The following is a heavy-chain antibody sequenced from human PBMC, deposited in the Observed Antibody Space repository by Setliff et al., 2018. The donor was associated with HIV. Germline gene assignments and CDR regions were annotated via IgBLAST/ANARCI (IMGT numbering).Heavy chain of an antibody. J-gene: IGHJ4*02. CDR2: INHSGNT. CDR1: GESFSTYF. Sequence: SETLSLTCAVYGESFSTYFWNWIRQPPGKGLEWIGHINHSGNTNYNPSLKSRVTISMGTPRNQFSLKLRSVTAADTAVYYCATGLIMAPDYWGQGSLVTVSS. V-gene: IGHV4-34*01. CDR3: ATGLIMAPDY. D-gene: IGHD2-8*01.